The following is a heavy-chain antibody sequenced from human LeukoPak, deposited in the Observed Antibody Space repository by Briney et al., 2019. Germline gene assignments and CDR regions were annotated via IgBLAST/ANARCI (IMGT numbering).Heavy chain of an antibody. D-gene: IGHD2-2*01. CDR1: GGSFSGYY. CDR3: VRSSRDVVVPAATNYYGMDV. V-gene: IGHV4-34*01. CDR2: INHSGSS. Sequence: MPSETLSLTCAVYGGSFSGYYWSWIRQPPGKGLEWIGEINHSGSSNYNPSLKSRVTISVDTSKNQFSLKLSSVTAADTAVYYCVRSSRDVVVPAATNYYGMDVWGQGTTVTVSS. J-gene: IGHJ6*02.